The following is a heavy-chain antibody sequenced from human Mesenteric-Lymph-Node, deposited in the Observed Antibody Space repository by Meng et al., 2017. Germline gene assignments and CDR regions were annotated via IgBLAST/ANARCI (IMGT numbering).Heavy chain of an antibody. CDR3: VRGGQQLAHD. CDR2: ISYDGSNK. Sequence: GESLKISCAASGFTFSSYAMHWVRQAPGKGLEWVAVISYDGSNKYYADSVKGRFTISRDNSKNTLSLQMNSLRPGDTAVYYCVRGGQQLAHDWGQGTLVTVSS. CDR1: GFTFSSYA. V-gene: IGHV3-30*14. D-gene: IGHD3-16*01. J-gene: IGHJ4*02.